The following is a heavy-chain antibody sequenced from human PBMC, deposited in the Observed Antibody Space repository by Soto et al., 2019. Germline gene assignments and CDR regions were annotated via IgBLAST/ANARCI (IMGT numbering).Heavy chain of an antibody. D-gene: IGHD2-2*01. CDR3: ASRYCSSTSCYASYFDF. V-gene: IGHV4-39*01. CDR1: GGSISSSRYY. CDR2: MSYSGNT. J-gene: IGHJ4*02. Sequence: SETLSLTCSVSGGSISSSRYYWGWIRQPPGKGLEWIGSMSYSGNTYYQSSLKSRVTISVDTSKNQFSLKLGSVTAADTAVYYCASRYCSSTSCYASYFDFWGQGTLVTVSS.